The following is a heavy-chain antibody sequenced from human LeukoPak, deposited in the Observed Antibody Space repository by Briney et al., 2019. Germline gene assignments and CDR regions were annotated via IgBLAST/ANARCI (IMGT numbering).Heavy chain of an antibody. J-gene: IGHJ5*02. V-gene: IGHV4-31*03. CDR2: IFYSGST. D-gene: IGHD3-10*01. CDR1: GGSISSGNYY. CDR3: ARVTPEYGSGTYYNGGNWFDP. Sequence: SQTLSLTCTVSGGSISSGNYYWSWIRQHPGKGLEWIGYIFYSGSTYYNPSLKSRVTISVDTSNNQFPLKLSSVTAADTAVYYCARVTPEYGSGTYYNGGNWFDPWGQGTLVTVSS.